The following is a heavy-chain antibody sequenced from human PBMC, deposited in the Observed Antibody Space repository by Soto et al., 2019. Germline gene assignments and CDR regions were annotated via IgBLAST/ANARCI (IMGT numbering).Heavy chain of an antibody. Sequence: SETLSLTCAVSGYSISSSNWWGWIRQPPGKGLEWIGYIYYSGTTYYNQSLKSRVTMSVDTSKNQFSLKLSSVTAVDTAVYYCARDKITGLFDYWGQGTLVTVSS. CDR2: IYYSGTT. CDR1: GYSISSSNW. CDR3: ARDKITGLFDY. V-gene: IGHV4-28*03. J-gene: IGHJ4*02. D-gene: IGHD2-8*02.